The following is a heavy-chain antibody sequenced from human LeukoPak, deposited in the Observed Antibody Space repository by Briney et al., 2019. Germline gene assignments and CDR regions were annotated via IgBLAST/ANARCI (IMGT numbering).Heavy chain of an antibody. D-gene: IGHD6-19*01. J-gene: IGHJ4*02. Sequence: GGSLRLSCAASGFTFDDYAMHWVRQDPGKGLEGVSGISWNSGSIDYADSVKGRFTISRDNAKNSLYLQMNSLRAEDTALYYCAKNADYSSGWYGGGGFDYWGQGTLVTVSS. V-gene: IGHV3-9*01. CDR2: ISWNSGSI. CDR1: GFTFDDYA. CDR3: AKNADYSSGWYGGGGFDY.